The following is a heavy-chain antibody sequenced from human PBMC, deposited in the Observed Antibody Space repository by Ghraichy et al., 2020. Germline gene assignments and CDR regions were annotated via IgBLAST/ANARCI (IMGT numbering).Heavy chain of an antibody. D-gene: IGHD2-2*01. J-gene: IGHJ2*01. CDR3: ARDRRPYCSSTSCYPHWYFDL. CDR1: GFTVSSNY. V-gene: IGHV3-53*01. CDR2: IYSGGST. Sequence: GGSLRLSCAASGFTVSSNYMSWVRQAPGKGLEWVSVIYSGGSTYYADSVKGRFTISRDNSKNTLYLQMNSLRAEDTAVYYCARDRRPYCSSTSCYPHWYFDLWGRGTLVTVSS.